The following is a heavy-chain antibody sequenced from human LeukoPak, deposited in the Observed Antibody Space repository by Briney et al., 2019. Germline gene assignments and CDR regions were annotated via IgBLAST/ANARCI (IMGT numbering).Heavy chain of an antibody. Sequence: TGGSLRLSCAASGFTFSSYAMSWVRQAPGKGLEWVSAISGSGGSTYYADSVKGRFIISRDNSKNTLYLQMHSLRVEDTAVYYCARMNGGSLSSYYFDYWGQGILVTVPS. J-gene: IGHJ4*02. D-gene: IGHD1-26*01. CDR2: ISGSGGST. CDR1: GFTFSSYA. CDR3: ARMNGGSLSSYYFDY. V-gene: IGHV3-23*01.